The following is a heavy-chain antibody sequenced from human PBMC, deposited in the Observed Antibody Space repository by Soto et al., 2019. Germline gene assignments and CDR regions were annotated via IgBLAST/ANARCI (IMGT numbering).Heavy chain of an antibody. J-gene: IGHJ4*02. CDR3: AKEDTRASHMVGATNFDY. CDR1: GFTFSSYG. V-gene: IGHV3-30*18. Sequence: PGGSLRLSCAASGFTFSSYGMHWVRQAPGKGLEWVAVISYDGSNKYYADSVKGRFTISRDNSKNTLYLQMNSLRAEDTAVYYCAKEDTRASHMVGATNFDYWGQGTLVTVSS. D-gene: IGHD1-26*01. CDR2: ISYDGSNK.